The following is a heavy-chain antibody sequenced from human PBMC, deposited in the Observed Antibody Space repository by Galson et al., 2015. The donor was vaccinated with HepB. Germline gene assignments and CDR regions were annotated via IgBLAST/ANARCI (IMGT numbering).Heavy chain of an antibody. J-gene: IGHJ4*02. D-gene: IGHD3-22*01. CDR1: GFTFSNGW. V-gene: IGHV3-15*01. Sequence: SLRLSCAASGFTFSNGWMSWVRQAPGKGLEWVGRIKSKIDGGTTDYAAPVKGKFTISRDDSKNTLYLQMNSLKTEDTAVYYCTTEYCYDNSGVFDYWGQGTLVTVSS. CDR2: IKSKIDGGTT. CDR3: TTEYCYDNSGVFDY.